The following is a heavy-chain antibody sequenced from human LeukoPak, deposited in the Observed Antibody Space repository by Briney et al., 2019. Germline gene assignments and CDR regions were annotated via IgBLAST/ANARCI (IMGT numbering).Heavy chain of an antibody. D-gene: IGHD6-19*01. J-gene: IGHJ4*02. CDR3: AKVRYSSGWPEFDY. CDR2: ISYDGGDK. Sequence: PGGSLRLSGVASGFTFSSYVMHWVRQAPGKGPEWVALISYDGGDKYYVDSVKGRFTISRDNSKNTLYLQMNSLRAEDTAVYYCAKVRYSSGWPEFDYWGQGTLVTVSS. CDR1: GFTFSSYV. V-gene: IGHV3-30*18.